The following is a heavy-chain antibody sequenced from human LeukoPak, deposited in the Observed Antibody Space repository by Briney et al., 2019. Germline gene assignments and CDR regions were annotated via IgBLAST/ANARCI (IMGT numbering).Heavy chain of an antibody. CDR1: GGNFRNFA. J-gene: IGHJ6*03. V-gene: IGHV1-69*13. D-gene: IGHD1-14*01. CDR3: ARQGNQLLYYFYYLDV. CDR2: ISLIFNRP. Sequence: SVKVSCKASGGNFRNFAISWVRQAPGEGLEWMGGISLIFNRPHYAPKFQGRVTITADESTSTAYMELSGVRSDDTAVYFCARQGNQLLYYFYYLDVWGNGTTVTVSS.